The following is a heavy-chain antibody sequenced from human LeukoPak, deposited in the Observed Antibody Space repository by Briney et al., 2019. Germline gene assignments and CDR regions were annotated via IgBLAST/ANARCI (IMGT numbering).Heavy chain of an antibody. D-gene: IGHD3-22*01. J-gene: IGHJ4*02. CDR3: TTSYYDSSGFRA. V-gene: IGHV3-15*01. Sequence: PGGSLRLSCAAPGFSLNNAWMSWVRQAPGKGLEWVGRIKSKTDGGTIDYAAPVKGRSTISRDDSKNTVYLLMNSLKIEDTAVYYCTTSYYDSSGFRAWGQGTLVTVSS. CDR2: IKSKTDGGTI. CDR1: GFSLNNAW.